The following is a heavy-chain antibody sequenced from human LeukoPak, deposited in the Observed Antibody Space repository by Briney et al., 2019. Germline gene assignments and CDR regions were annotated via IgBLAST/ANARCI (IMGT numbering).Heavy chain of an antibody. Sequence: GGSLRLSCAASGFTFSSYGMHWVRQAPGKGLEWVAVIWFDGSNDYYADSVKGRFTISRDNSKNTLYLQMNSLRAEDTAVYYCARDQGGEGGYSYGYDYWGQGTLVTVSS. CDR1: GFTFSSYG. V-gene: IGHV3-33*01. D-gene: IGHD5-18*01. CDR3: ARDQGGEGGYSYGYDY. J-gene: IGHJ4*02. CDR2: IWFDGSND.